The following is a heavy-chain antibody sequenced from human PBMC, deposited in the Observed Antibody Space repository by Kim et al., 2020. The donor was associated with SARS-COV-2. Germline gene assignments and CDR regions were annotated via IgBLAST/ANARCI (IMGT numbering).Heavy chain of an antibody. J-gene: IGHJ3*02. Sequence: YYADAVKGRFTISRDNVKNSLYLQMNSLRAEDTAVYYCARDYYGDYAFDMWGQGTMVTVSS. D-gene: IGHD4-17*01. V-gene: IGHV3-21*01. CDR3: ARDYYGDYAFDM.